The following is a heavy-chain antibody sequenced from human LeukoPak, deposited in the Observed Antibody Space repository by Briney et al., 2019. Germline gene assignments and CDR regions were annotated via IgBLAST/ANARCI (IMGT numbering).Heavy chain of an antibody. CDR2: IIPIFGTA. CDR3: ARGLMGSYDFWSGVYYYYGMDV. D-gene: IGHD3-3*01. CDR1: GGTFSSYA. V-gene: IGHV1-69*01. Sequence: SVKVSCKASGGTFSSYAISWVRQAPGQGLEWMGGIIPIFGTANYAQKFQGRVTITADESTSTAYMELSSLRSEDTAVYYCARGLMGSYDFWSGVYYYYGMDVWGQGTTVTVSS. J-gene: IGHJ6*02.